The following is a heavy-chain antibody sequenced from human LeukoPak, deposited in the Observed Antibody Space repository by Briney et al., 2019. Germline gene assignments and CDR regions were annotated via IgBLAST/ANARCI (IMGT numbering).Heavy chain of an antibody. CDR1: GFTFSSYW. D-gene: IGHD5-18*01. J-gene: IGHJ4*02. Sequence: GGSLRLSCTASGFTFSSYWMHWVRQAPGKGLVWVSRINSDGGSTSYADSVKGRFTISRDNAKNSLYLQMNSLRAEDTAVYYCARDWSDTAVDYWGQGTLVTVSS. V-gene: IGHV3-74*01. CDR2: INSDGGST. CDR3: ARDWSDTAVDY.